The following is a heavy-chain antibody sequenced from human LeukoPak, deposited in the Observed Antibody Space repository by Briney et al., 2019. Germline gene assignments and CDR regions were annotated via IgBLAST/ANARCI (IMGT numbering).Heavy chain of an antibody. V-gene: IGHV4-39*01. D-gene: IGHD3-10*01. CDR3: PPPSCYGSGSFCHYFDF. CDR1: GGCITGTSFY. Sequence: SETLSLTCTVCGGCITGTSFYLYWIRQPPGKGLEWIGSIYYSGSAYYNSSLKSRVTISVDTSKNQFSLKLSSVTAAETAVYYCPPPSCYGSGSFCHYFDFWGRGTLVTVSS. CDR2: IYYSGSA. J-gene: IGHJ4*02.